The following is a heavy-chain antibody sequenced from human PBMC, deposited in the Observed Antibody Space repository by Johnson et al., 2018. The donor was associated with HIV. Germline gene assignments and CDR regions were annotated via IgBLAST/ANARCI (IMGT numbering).Heavy chain of an antibody. D-gene: IGHD5-24*01. J-gene: IGHJ3*02. CDR1: GFTFSSYA. CDR2: ISYDGSNK. Sequence: QMLLVESGGGVVQPGRSLRLSCAASGFTFSSYAMHWVRQAPGKGLEWVAVISYDGSNKYYADSVKGRFTISRDNSKNTLYLQMNSLRAEDTGVYYCTRDWGEDGYTWGLGFDIWGPGTVVTVSS. V-gene: IGHV3-30*04. CDR3: TRDWGEDGYTWGLGFDI.